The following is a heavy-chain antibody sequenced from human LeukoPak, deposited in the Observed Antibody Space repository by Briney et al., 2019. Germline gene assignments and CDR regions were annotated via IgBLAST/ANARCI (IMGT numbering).Heavy chain of an antibody. D-gene: IGHD4-17*01. Sequence: GSLRLYRAASGFIFSNYAIHWVRQAPGEGLEWVTAISYNGDNQHYADPVKGRFTISRDNSKNTVYLQIDALRTEDSAVYYCVKVYPTLTTSSVLGSWGQGTLVTVSS. CDR2: ISYNGDNQ. V-gene: IGHV3-30*18. CDR1: GFIFSNYA. CDR3: VKVYPTLTTSSVLGS. J-gene: IGHJ4*03.